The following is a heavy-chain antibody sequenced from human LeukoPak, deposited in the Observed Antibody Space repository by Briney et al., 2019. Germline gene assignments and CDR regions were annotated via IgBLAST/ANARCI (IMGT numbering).Heavy chain of an antibody. CDR3: AKDSRLGELSFPEV. D-gene: IGHD3-16*02. CDR1: GYTFGGNA. J-gene: IGHJ3*01. CDR2: ISWNSGSI. V-gene: IGHV3-9*01. Sequence: GGSLRLSCIGSGYTFGGNAMHWVRQAPGKGLEWVSGISWNSGSIGYADSVKGRFTISRDNAKNSLYLQMNSLRAEDTALYYCAKDSRLGELSFPEVWGQGTMVTVSS.